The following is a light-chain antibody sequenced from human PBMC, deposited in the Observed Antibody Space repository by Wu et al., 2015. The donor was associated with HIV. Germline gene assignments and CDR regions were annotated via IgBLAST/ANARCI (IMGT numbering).Light chain of an antibody. CDR1: QNVNSNY. J-gene: IGKJ4*01. Sequence: ENILTQSPGILSLSPGERATLSCRASQNVNSNYLAWYQQKPGQAPRLIIYGATSRATGIPERFRGSGSGTEFTLTISYLEPEDFAVYYCQQYGTSLPFGGGTKVEI. CDR3: QQYGTSLP. CDR2: GAT. V-gene: IGKV3-20*01.